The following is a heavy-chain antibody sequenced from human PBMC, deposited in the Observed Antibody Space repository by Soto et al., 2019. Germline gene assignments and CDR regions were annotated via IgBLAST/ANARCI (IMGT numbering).Heavy chain of an antibody. D-gene: IGHD2-15*01. Sequence: QVQLQESGPGLVKPSETLSLTCTVSGASMNNYYWTWIRQPPGKGLEWIGYIYYSGSTIYNPSLDSRVTVSVDTSKNQFSLKLTSVTAADAALYYCARLRCSVDSCLSKGTFDYWGQGSLVTVSS. CDR2: IYYSGST. J-gene: IGHJ4*02. CDR3: ARLRCSVDSCLSKGTFDY. V-gene: IGHV4-59*08. CDR1: GASMNNYY.